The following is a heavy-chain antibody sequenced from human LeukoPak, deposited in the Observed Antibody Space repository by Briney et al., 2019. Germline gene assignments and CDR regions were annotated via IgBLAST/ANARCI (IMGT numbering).Heavy chain of an antibody. D-gene: IGHD6-13*01. CDR3: ARHNPNYSSSWYLLRGAFDI. V-gene: IGHV4-34*01. Sequence: PSETLSLTCAVYGGSFSGYYWSWIRQPPGKGLEWIGEINHSGSTNYNPSLKSRVTISVDTSKNQFSLKLSSVTAADTAVYYCARHNPNYSSSWYLLRGAFDIWGQGTMVTVSS. J-gene: IGHJ3*02. CDR1: GGSFSGYY. CDR2: INHSGST.